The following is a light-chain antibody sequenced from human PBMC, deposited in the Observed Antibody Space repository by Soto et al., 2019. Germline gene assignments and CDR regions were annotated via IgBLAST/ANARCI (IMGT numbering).Light chain of an antibody. CDR1: QSISSW. CDR2: KAS. CDR3: QQSGSSPWT. Sequence: DIQMAQSPSTLSASVGDRVTIACRASQSISSWLAWYQQKPGKAPKLLIYKASSLESGVPSRFSGSGSGTDFTLTISRLEPEDFAVYYCQQSGSSPWTFGQGTKVDIK. J-gene: IGKJ1*01. V-gene: IGKV1-5*03.